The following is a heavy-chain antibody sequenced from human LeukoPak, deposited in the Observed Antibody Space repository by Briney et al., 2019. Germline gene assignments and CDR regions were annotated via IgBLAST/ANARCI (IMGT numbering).Heavy chain of an antibody. V-gene: IGHV3-48*02. CDR2: ISTSSGTM. D-gene: IGHD2-8*02. J-gene: IGHJ4*02. CDR3: ARDHCTGGVCYYYSDY. CDR1: GFTFSSFG. Sequence: PGGSLRLSCAASGFTFSSFGMYWVRQAPGKGLEWLSYISTSSGTMYYADSVKGRFTISRDNAKNSLSLQTNSLRDEDTAVYYCARDHCTGGVCYYYSDYWGQGTLVAVSS.